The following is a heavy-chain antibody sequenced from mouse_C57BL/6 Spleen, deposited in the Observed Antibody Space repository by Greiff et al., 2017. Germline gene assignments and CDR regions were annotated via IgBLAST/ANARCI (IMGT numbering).Heavy chain of an antibody. J-gene: IGHJ1*03. V-gene: IGHV1-53*01. Sequence: QVHVKQPGTELVKPGASVKLSCKASGYTFTSYWMHWVKQRPGQGLEWIGNINPSNGGTNYNEKFKSKATLTVDKSSSTAYMQLSSLTSEDSAVYYCARGDYGNWYFDVWGTGTTVTVSS. CDR3: ARGDYGNWYFDV. CDR2: INPSNGGT. D-gene: IGHD2-1*01. CDR1: GYTFTSYW.